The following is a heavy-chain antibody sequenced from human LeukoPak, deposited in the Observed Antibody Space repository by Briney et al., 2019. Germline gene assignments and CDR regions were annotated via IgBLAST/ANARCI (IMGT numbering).Heavy chain of an antibody. J-gene: IGHJ6*02. CDR1: GFTFSSYA. V-gene: IGHV3-30-3*01. D-gene: IGHD5-18*01. CDR3: ARVDTAMVTSPIYYYGMDV. CDR2: ISYDGSNK. Sequence: GRSLRLSCAASGFTFSSYAMHWVRQAPGKGLEWVAVISYDGSNKYYADSVKGRFTISRDNSKNTLYLQMNSLRAEDTAVYYCARVDTAMVTSPIYYYGMDVWGQGTTVTVSS.